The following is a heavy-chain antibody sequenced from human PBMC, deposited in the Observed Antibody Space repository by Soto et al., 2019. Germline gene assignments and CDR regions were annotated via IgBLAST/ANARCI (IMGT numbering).Heavy chain of an antibody. J-gene: IGHJ4*02. CDR2: MSGTGGST. Sequence: VQLLESGGGLVQPGRSLRLSCEASGFTFSSYAMNWVRQAPGKGLEWVSAMSGTGGSTYYADSVKGRFTISRDNSKNTLYLQMNSLRVEDTAVFYCAKAGFSSGWSPSYFDYWGQGTLVTVSS. CDR1: GFTFSSYA. CDR3: AKAGFSSGWSPSYFDY. V-gene: IGHV3-23*01. D-gene: IGHD6-19*01.